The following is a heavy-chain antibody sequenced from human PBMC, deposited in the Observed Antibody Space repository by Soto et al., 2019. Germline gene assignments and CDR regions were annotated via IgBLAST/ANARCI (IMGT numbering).Heavy chain of an antibody. D-gene: IGHD6-13*01. CDR1: GFTLSDYY. CDR3: ARGSWYYCFDW. CDR2: IGHTGSPI. J-gene: IGHJ4*02. Sequence: QVQLVESGGGLVKPGGSLTLSCVGSGFTLSDYYMSWIRQAPGKGLEWVAYIGHTGSPIFYADSVKGRFTISRDNAKNSLYLQMNSLRAEDTALYDCARGSWYYCFDWWGQGTLVTVCS. V-gene: IGHV3-11*01.